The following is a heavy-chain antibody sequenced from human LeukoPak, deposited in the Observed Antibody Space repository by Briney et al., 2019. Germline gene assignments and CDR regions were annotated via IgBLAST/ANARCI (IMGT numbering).Heavy chain of an antibody. CDR1: GGSISSNY. Sequence: SETLSLTCTVSGGSISSNYWTWIRQPAGKGLEWIGRILTSGTTNYNPSLKSRVTMSIGTSKNQFSLNMTSVTAADTAVYYCAREGGQERYFDYWGQGTLVTVSS. CDR2: ILTSGTT. CDR3: AREGGQERYFDY. V-gene: IGHV4-4*07. J-gene: IGHJ4*02.